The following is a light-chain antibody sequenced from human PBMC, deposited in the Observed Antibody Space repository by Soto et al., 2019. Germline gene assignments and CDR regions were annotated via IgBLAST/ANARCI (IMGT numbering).Light chain of an antibody. Sequence: QSALTQPASVSGSPGQSITISCTGTSSDVGGYNYVSWYQQHPGKAPKLMIYGVNNRPSGVSNRFPGSKSGNTASLTISGLQTEDDADYYCSSYTSISTYVFGTGTKVTVL. CDR3: SSYTSISTYV. CDR2: GVN. CDR1: SSDVGGYNY. J-gene: IGLJ1*01. V-gene: IGLV2-14*03.